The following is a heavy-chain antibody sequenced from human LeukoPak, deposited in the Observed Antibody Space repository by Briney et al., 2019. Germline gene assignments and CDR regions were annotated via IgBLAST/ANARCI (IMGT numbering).Heavy chain of an antibody. D-gene: IGHD3-10*01. CDR2: NSGST. V-gene: IGHV4-39*01. J-gene: IGHJ4*02. Sequence: SETLSLTCTVSGGSISSSSYYWGWIRQPPGKGLEWIGSNSGSTYYNPSLKSRVIISVDTSKNQFSLKLSSVTAADPAVYYCARYDSGEFDYWGRGTLVIVSS. CDR1: GGSISSSSYY. CDR3: ARYDSGEFDY.